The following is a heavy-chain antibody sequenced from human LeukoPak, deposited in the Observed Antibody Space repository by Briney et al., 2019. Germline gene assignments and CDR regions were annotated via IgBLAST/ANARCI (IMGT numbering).Heavy chain of an antibody. Sequence: SETLSLTCTVSGGSISSYYWSWIRQPPGKGLEWIGYIYYSGSTNYNPSLKSRVTISVDTSKNQFSLKLSSVTAADTAVYYCAGGDYYDSSGYWGQGALVTVSS. CDR2: IYYSGST. J-gene: IGHJ4*02. CDR3: AGGDYYDSSGY. CDR1: GGSISSYY. V-gene: IGHV4-59*01. D-gene: IGHD3-22*01.